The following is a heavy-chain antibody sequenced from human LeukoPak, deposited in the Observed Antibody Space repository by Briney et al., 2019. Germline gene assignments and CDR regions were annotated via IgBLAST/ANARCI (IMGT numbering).Heavy chain of an antibody. CDR3: AKGGEVGATRRYFDY. V-gene: IGHV3-23*01. D-gene: IGHD1-26*01. J-gene: IGHJ4*02. CDR2: ISGSGGST. Sequence: PGGSLRLSCAASGFTFSSYAMSWVRQAPGKGLEWVSTISGSGGSTYQADSVKGQFTISRDNSKNTLYLQMNSLRAEDTAVYYCAKGGEVGATRRYFDYWGQGTLATVSS. CDR1: GFTFSSYA.